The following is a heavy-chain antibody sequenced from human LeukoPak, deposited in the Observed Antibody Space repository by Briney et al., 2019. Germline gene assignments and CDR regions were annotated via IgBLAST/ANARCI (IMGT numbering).Heavy chain of an antibody. CDR3: AGGYREDDFFDP. J-gene: IGHJ5*02. V-gene: IGHV3-23*01. D-gene: IGHD5-12*01. CDR2: ISPSGGNT. CDR1: GLTFINCA. Sequence: TGGSLRLSCTTSGLTFINCAVTWVRQAPGKGLEWVSSISPSGGNTFYADSVKGRFTISRDNAKNTLSLQMSSLGAEDTATYYCAGGYREDDFFDPWDQGTLVTVSS.